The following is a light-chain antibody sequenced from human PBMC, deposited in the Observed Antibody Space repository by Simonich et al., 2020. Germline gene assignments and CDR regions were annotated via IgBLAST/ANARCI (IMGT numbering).Light chain of an antibody. CDR3: QQYNNWPYT. CDR2: DAS. Sequence: EIVLTQSPATLSLSPGERATLSCRASQRLSSYLAWYQQKPGQAPRLLISDASNRATGIPARFSGSGSGTDFTLTISSLEPEDFAVYYCQQYNNWPYTFGQGTKLEIK. V-gene: IGKV3-11*01. CDR1: QRLSSY. J-gene: IGKJ2*01.